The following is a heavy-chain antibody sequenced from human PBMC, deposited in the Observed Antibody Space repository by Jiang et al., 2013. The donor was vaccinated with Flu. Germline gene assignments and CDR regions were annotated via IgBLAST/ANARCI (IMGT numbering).Heavy chain of an antibody. D-gene: IGHD6-13*01. V-gene: IGHV3-64*01. CDR1: GFTSVAIL. Sequence: GFTSVAILWQWVARRPGKGLEYIASISSNGGSTYHANSVKGRFTISRDNSKNTLYLQMGGVRAEDMAVYYCARAIDVAAAGTIYFQHWGQGTLVTVSS. J-gene: IGHJ1*01. CDR2: ISSNGGST. CDR3: ARAIDVAAAGTIYFQH.